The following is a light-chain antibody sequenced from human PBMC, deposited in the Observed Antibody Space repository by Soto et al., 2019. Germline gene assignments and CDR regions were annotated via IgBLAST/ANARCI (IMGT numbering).Light chain of an antibody. CDR1: QSISTW. Sequence: DIQMTQSPSTLSASVGDRVTITCRASQSISTWLAWYQQKPGKAPKLLIYDAFYLERGVPSRFSGSGSGTEFTLTISSQQPDDLAPYYCQQYNSFWTFGQGTKVKI. V-gene: IGKV1-5*01. J-gene: IGKJ1*01. CDR3: QQYNSFWT. CDR2: DAF.